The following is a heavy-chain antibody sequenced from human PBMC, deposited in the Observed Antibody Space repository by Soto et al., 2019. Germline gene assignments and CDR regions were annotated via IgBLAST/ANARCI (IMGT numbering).Heavy chain of an antibody. J-gene: IGHJ4*02. CDR2: MSGDGRT. D-gene: IGHD3-22*01. CDR3: VKWHTSNFDSLPFNGFDF. V-gene: IGHV3-23*01. Sequence: GGSLRLSCVGSGFTFSDSVMAWVRQAPGKGLEWLSVMSGDGRTRYALSVTGRFTISRDNSKNTLYLQMRSLRAEDAAAYYCVKWHTSNFDSLPFNGFDFWGQGTQVTVSS. CDR1: GFTFSDSV.